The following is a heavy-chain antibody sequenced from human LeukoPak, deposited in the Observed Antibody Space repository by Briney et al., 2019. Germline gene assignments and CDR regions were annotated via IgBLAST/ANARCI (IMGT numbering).Heavy chain of an antibody. V-gene: IGHV1-8*01. Sequence: ASVKVSFKASGYTFTSYDFNWVRQATGQRPEWMGWMSPNSGDTGYAQKLQDRVTMTRNTSISTTYMELSSLKSDDTAVYYCARGPPNWGYDYWGPGTLVTVSS. CDR1: GYTFTSYD. CDR3: ARGPPNWGYDY. D-gene: IGHD7-27*01. J-gene: IGHJ4*02. CDR2: MSPNSGDT.